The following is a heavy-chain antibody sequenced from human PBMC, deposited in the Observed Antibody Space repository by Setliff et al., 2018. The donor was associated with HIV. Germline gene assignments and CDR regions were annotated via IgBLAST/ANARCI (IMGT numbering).Heavy chain of an antibody. Sequence: SETLSLTCTVSGDSITSGGYFWSWIRQLPGKGLEWIGHIYYTGSTYYNPSLKSRVTISVDTSKNQFSLKLSSVAAADTAVYYCATYEMTTVMGDVFHIWGQGTMVTVSS. CDR1: GDSITSGGYF. CDR2: IYYTGST. V-gene: IGHV4-31*03. J-gene: IGHJ3*02. CDR3: ATYEMTTVMGDVFHI. D-gene: IGHD4-4*01.